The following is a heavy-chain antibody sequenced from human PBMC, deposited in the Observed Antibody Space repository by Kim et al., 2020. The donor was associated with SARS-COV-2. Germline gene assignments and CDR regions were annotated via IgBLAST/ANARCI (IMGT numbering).Heavy chain of an antibody. CDR2: TYYRSKWYN. D-gene: IGHD6-13*01. V-gene: IGHV6-1*01. CDR3: ARAVGYSSSWYPPPDAFDI. J-gene: IGHJ3*02. Sequence: SQTLSLTCAISGDSVSSNSAAWNWIRQSPSRGLEWLGRTYYRSKWYNDYAVSVKSRITINPDTSKNQFSLQLNSVTPEDTAVYYCARAVGYSSSWYPPPDAFDIWGQGTMVTVSS. CDR1: GDSVSSNSAA.